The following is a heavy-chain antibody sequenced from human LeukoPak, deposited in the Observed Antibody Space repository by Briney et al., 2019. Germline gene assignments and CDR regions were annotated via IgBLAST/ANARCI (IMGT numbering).Heavy chain of an antibody. V-gene: IGHV3-23*01. CDR2: IGGWDGST. CDR3: ARLMRLLLGYFDY. CDR1: GSTFSGDA. Sequence: GGSLSLSCAASGSTFSGDAMSGVREARGRVVEGASAIGGWDGSTYYADSVKGRFTISRDTSKNTLYLQMNSLRAEDTAVYYCARLMRLLLGYFDYWGQGTLVTVSS. D-gene: IGHD2-21*02. J-gene: IGHJ4*02.